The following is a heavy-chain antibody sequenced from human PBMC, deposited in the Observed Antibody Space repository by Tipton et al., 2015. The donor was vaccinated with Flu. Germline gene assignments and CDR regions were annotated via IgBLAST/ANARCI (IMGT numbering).Heavy chain of an antibody. Sequence: SLRLSCVASGFSFNSRWMNWVRQAPGKGLEWLANINGDGSAMFYGDSVKGRFTISRDNAKNLLYLQLNGLGVEDTAVYYCLGMGQWGQGTLVTVSS. CDR2: INGDGSAM. V-gene: IGHV3-7*01. CDR1: GFSFNSRW. J-gene: IGHJ4*02. CDR3: LGMGQ.